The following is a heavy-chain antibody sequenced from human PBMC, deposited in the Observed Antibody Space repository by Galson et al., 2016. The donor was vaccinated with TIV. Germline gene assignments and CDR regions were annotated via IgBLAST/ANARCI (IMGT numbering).Heavy chain of an antibody. CDR2: FNPDSGAT. CDR1: GYIFINYY. J-gene: IGHJ4*02. Sequence: SVKVSCKASGYIFINYYIHWVRQAPGQGLEWLGWFNPDSGATQYAQKFQGRVTMTRDTSISTAYMELRRLISDDTAVYYCARVSWARAFDYWGQGTQVTVSS. CDR3: ARVSWARAFDY. D-gene: IGHD6-13*01. V-gene: IGHV1-2*02.